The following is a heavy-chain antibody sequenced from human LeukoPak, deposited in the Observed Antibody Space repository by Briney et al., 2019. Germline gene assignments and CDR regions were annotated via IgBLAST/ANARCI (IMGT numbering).Heavy chain of an antibody. CDR3: ARGPTYDSSGHYFPYYFDY. D-gene: IGHD3-22*01. V-gene: IGHV3-23*01. Sequence: PGGSLRLSCAASGFTFSSYAMSWVRQAPGKGLEWVSAISGSGGSTYYADSVKGRFTISRDNSKNTLYLQMNSLRAEDTAVYYCARGPTYDSSGHYFPYYFDYWGQGTLVTVSS. CDR1: GFTFSSYA. CDR2: ISGSGGST. J-gene: IGHJ4*02.